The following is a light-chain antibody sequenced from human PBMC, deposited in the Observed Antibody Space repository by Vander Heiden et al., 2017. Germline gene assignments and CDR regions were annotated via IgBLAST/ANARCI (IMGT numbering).Light chain of an antibody. V-gene: IGKV3-20*01. Sequence: EIVLTQSPGTLSLSPGERATLSCRASQSVGGNHLVWYQQRPGQAPRLLIYGSSTRATGVPDRFSGSGSGTDFTLSISRLEPEDSAVYYCQKYGSLFWTFGQGTKVEIK. J-gene: IGKJ1*01. CDR3: QKYGSLFWT. CDR1: QSVGGNH. CDR2: GSS.